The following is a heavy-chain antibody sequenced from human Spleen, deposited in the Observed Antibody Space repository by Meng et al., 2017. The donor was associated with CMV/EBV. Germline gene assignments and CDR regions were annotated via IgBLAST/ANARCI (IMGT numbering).Heavy chain of an antibody. D-gene: IGHD3-3*01. CDR2: IKQDGSEK. CDR1: GFTFSGYW. Sequence: GGSLRLSCSASGFTFSGYWMSWVRQAPGKGLEWVANIKQDGSEKYYVDSVKGRFTISRDNAKNSLYLQMNSLRAEDTAVYYCARDSLRDFWSGYFNGMDVWGQGTTVTVSS. CDR3: ARDSLRDFWSGYFNGMDV. J-gene: IGHJ6*02. V-gene: IGHV3-7*01.